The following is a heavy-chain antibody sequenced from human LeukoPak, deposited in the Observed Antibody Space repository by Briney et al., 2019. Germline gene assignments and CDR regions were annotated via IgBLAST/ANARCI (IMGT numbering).Heavy chain of an antibody. CDR2: ISGSGGST. V-gene: IGHV3-23*01. J-gene: IGHJ4*02. D-gene: IGHD3-10*01. CDR3: AKAKLSMYGSGSYYNGYDY. Sequence: GGSLRLSCAASGFTFSSYGMSWVRQAPGKGLEWVSAISGSGGSTYYADSVKGRFTISRDNSKNTLYLQMNSLRAEDTAVYYCAKAKLSMYGSGSYYNGYDYWGQGTLVTVSS. CDR1: GFTFSSYG.